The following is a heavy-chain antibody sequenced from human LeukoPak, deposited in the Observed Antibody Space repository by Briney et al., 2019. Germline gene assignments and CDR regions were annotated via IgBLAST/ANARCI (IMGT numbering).Heavy chain of an antibody. J-gene: IGHJ4*02. CDR3: AKGMIRGVILGYFDY. CDR2: ISGSGGST. V-gene: IGHV3-23*01. CDR1: GFTFSSYA. D-gene: IGHD3-10*01. Sequence: GGSLRLSCAASGFTFSSYAMSWVRQAPGKGLEWVSAISGSGGSTYYADSVKGRFTISRDNSKNTLYLQMNSLRAEDTAVYYCAKGMIRGVILGYFDYWGQGTLVTVSS.